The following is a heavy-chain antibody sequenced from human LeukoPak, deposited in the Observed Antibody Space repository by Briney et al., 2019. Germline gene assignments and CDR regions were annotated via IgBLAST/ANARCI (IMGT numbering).Heavy chain of an antibody. Sequence: SVTVSCKASGYTFTSYDINWVRQATGQGLEWTGWMNPNSGNTGYPQKFQGRVTITRNTSISTVYRELSSLKSEATAVYYCARWGNGYCSSTSCPFYYYYYMDVWGKGTTVTVSS. CDR2: MNPNSGNT. J-gene: IGHJ6*03. D-gene: IGHD2-2*03. CDR1: GYTFTSYD. V-gene: IGHV1-8*03. CDR3: ARWGNGYCSSTSCPFYYYYYMDV.